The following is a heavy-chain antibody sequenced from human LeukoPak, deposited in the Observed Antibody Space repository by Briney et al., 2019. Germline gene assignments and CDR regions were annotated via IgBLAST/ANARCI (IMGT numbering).Heavy chain of an antibody. CDR2: IWYDGSNK. CDR1: GFTSSSYG. J-gene: IGHJ5*02. CDR3: ARDVQLSLDP. Sequence: GGSLRLSCAASGFTSSSYGMHWVRQAPGKGLEWVAVIWYDGSNKYYADSVKGRFTIPRDNSKNTLYLQMNSLRAEDTAVYYCARDVQLSLDPWGQGTLVTVSS. V-gene: IGHV3-33*01. D-gene: IGHD1-1*01.